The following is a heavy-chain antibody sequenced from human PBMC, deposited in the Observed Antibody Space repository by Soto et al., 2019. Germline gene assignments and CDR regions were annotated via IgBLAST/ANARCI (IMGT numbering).Heavy chain of an antibody. Sequence: GGSLRLSCAASGFTFSSYWMSWVHQAPGKGLEWVANIKQDGSEKYYVDSVKGRFTISRDNAKNSLYLQMNSLRAEDTAVYYCARVEKNWTYYYYYMDVWGKGTTVTVSS. D-gene: IGHD1-1*01. CDR2: IKQDGSEK. J-gene: IGHJ6*03. CDR1: GFTFSSYW. V-gene: IGHV3-7*01. CDR3: ARVEKNWTYYYYYMDV.